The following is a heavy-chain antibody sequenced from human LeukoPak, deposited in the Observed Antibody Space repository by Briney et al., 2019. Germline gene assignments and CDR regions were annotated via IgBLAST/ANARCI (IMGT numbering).Heavy chain of an antibody. CDR2: IYYSGST. CDR1: GGSISSYY. D-gene: IGHD3-22*01. J-gene: IGHJ3*02. Sequence: SETLSLTCTVSGGSISSYYWSWIRQPPGKGLEWIGYIYYSGSTNYNPSLKSRVTISVDTSKNQFSLKLSSVTAADTAVYYCARVGVGYFDSSGYYRPDSFDIWGQGTMVTVSS. V-gene: IGHV4-59*01. CDR3: ARVGVGYFDSSGYYRPDSFDI.